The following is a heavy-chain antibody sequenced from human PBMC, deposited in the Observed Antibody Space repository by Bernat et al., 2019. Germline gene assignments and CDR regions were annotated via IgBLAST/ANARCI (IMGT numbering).Heavy chain of an antibody. CDR1: GGSISSSSYY. CDR3: ARGFTIFGVVTNYYYGMDV. D-gene: IGHD3-3*01. V-gene: IGHV4-39*01. Sequence: QLQLQESGPGLVKPSETLSLTCTVSGGSISSSSYYWGWIRQPPWKGLEWIGSIYYSGSTYYNPSLKSRVTISVDTSKNQFSLKLSSVTAADTAVYYCARGFTIFGVVTNYYYGMDVWGQGTTVTVSS. J-gene: IGHJ6*02. CDR2: IYYSGST.